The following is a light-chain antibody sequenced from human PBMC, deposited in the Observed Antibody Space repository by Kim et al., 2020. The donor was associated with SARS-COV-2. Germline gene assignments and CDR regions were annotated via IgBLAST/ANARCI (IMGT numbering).Light chain of an antibody. J-gene: IGLJ2*01. CDR1: SGHSSYA. CDR2: LNSDGSH. V-gene: IGLV4-69*01. CDR3: QTWGTSTVV. Sequence: ASVNLTCTLSSGHSSYAIAWHQQQPEKGPRYLMKLNSDGSHSKGDGIPDRFSGSSSGAERYLTISSLQSEDEADYYCQTWGTSTVVFGGGTQLTVL.